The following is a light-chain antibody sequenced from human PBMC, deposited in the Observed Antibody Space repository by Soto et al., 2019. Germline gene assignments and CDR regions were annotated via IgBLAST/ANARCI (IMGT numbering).Light chain of an antibody. Sequence: DIQMTQSPSSLSASVGDRVTITCQASQDISNYVNWYQQKPGKAPKLLMYGASILETGVPSTFSGSGSGTDFTFTISSLQPEDIATYYCQQYDNLPYTFGQGTKLEIK. CDR2: GAS. CDR3: QQYDNLPYT. V-gene: IGKV1-33*01. CDR1: QDISNY. J-gene: IGKJ2*01.